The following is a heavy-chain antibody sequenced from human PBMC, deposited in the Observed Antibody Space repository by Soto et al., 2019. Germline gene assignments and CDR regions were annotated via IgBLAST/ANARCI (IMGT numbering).Heavy chain of an antibody. CDR1: GFTFSNYW. CDR3: AGDLPLITLIPVNYGMDV. CDR2: IKQDGSEK. J-gene: IGHJ6*02. V-gene: IGHV3-7*03. Sequence: GGSLRLSCTASGFTFSNYWMSWVRQAPGQGLEWVANIKQDGSEKYYVDSVRGRFTISRDNAKKSLFLQMNSLRAEDTAVYYCAGDLPLITLIPVNYGMDVWGQGTTVTVSS. D-gene: IGHD3-22*01.